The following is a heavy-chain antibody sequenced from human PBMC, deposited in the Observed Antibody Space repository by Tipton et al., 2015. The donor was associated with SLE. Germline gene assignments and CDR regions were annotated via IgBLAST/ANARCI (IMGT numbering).Heavy chain of an antibody. CDR3: ARAREHYEIWSGYYM. V-gene: IGHV4-39*07. Sequence: GLVKPSETLSLTCTVSGGSIINTDYYWGWIRQPPGKGLEWIGNIYSRGITYYNPSLKSRVTISVDTSKNQFSLKVSSVTAGDTAVYYCARAREHYEIWSGYYMWGQGTLVTVSS. D-gene: IGHD3-3*01. CDR2: IYSRGIT. CDR1: GGSIINTDYY. J-gene: IGHJ4*02.